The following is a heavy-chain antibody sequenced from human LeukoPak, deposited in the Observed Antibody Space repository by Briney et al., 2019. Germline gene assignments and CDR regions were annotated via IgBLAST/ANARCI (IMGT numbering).Heavy chain of an antibody. V-gene: IGHV3-23*01. CDR1: GFTFSSYA. CDR3: AKMAFYCDSSGYGTPPDY. Sequence: PGGSLRLSCAASGFTFSSYAMSWVRQAPGKGLEWVSAISGSGGSTYYADSVKGRFTISRDNSKNTLYLQMNSLRAEDTAVYYCAKMAFYCDSSGYGTPPDYWGQGTLVTVSS. J-gene: IGHJ4*02. CDR2: ISGSGGST. D-gene: IGHD3-22*01.